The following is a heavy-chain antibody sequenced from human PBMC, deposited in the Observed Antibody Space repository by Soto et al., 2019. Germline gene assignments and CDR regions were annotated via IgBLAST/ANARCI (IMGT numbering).Heavy chain of an antibody. V-gene: IGHV5-51*01. Sequence: PGESLNISCQGLGYIFTSYWIGWVRQTPGKGVEWMGIIYPGDSESRYSPSFQGQVTMSVDKSTTTAYLQWTSLKASDTAMYYFARLVYGGNSPSMDVWGRGNTVTVSS. CDR3: ARLVYGGNSPSMDV. J-gene: IGHJ6*02. D-gene: IGHD1-7*01. CDR2: IYPGDSES. CDR1: GYIFTSYW.